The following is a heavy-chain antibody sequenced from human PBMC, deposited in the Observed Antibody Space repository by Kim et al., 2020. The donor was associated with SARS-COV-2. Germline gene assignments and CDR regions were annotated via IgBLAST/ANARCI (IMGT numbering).Heavy chain of an antibody. Sequence: SETLSLTCTFSGGSISSSSYYWGWIRQPPGKGLEWIGSIYYSGSTYYNPSLKSRVTISVDTSKNQFSLKLSSVTAADTAVYYCARIPFDSSGYYPPERFDPWGQGTLVTVSS. CDR2: IYYSGST. CDR3: ARIPFDSSGYYPPERFDP. V-gene: IGHV4-39*01. D-gene: IGHD3-22*01. CDR1: GGSISSSSYY. J-gene: IGHJ5*02.